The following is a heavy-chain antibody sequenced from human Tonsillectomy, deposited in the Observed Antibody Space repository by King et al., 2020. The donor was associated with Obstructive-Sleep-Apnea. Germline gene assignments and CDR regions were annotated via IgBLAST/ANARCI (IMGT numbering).Heavy chain of an antibody. D-gene: IGHD2-21*01. CDR3: ARGLGLNWFDP. CDR2: IYYSGST. CDR1: GGSISSSSYY. Sequence: LQLQESGPGLVKPSETLSLTCTVSGGSISSSSYYWGWIRQPPGKGLEWIGSIYYSGSTYYNPSLKSRVTISVDTSKNQFSLKLSSVTAADTAVYYCARGLGLNWFDPWGQGTLVTVSS. J-gene: IGHJ5*02. V-gene: IGHV4-39*07.